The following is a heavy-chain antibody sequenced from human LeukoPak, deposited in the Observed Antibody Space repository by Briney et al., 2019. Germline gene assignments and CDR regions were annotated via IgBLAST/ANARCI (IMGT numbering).Heavy chain of an antibody. CDR2: IKQDGSEK. D-gene: IGHD1-20*01. J-gene: IGHJ4*02. CDR3: ANSNWSPFDH. Sequence: GGSLRPSCAASGFTFSNYWMSWVRQTPGKGLEWMANIKQDGSEKYYVDSVKGRFTISRDNAKNSLYLQMNSLRVEDTAVYYCANSNWSPFDHWGQGALVTVSS. V-gene: IGHV3-7*01. CDR1: GFTFSNYW.